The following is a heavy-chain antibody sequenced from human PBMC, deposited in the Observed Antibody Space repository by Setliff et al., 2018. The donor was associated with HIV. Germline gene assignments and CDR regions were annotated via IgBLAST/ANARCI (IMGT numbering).Heavy chain of an antibody. J-gene: IGHJ6*03. D-gene: IGHD4-17*01. Sequence: ASVKVSCKASGYTFSSYGISWVRQAPGQGLEWMGWISGFNGKINYAENFQGRVTLTTDSSASTAHMELWSLTSDDTAAYYCARDLGGEHDYADPAYMDVWGKGTTGTAP. V-gene: IGHV1-18*01. CDR1: GYTFSSYG. CDR2: ISGFNGKI. CDR3: ARDLGGEHDYADPAYMDV.